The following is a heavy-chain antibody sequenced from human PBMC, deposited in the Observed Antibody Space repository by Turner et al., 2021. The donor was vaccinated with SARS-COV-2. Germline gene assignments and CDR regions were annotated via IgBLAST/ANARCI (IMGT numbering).Heavy chain of an antibody. CDR1: GYTFTSYD. CDR3: ARTFTAMVRVDY. D-gene: IGHD5-18*01. CDR2: MNPNSGNT. V-gene: IGHV1-8*01. Sequence: VQLVQSGAEVKKPGASVTVSCKASGYTFTSYDSNWVRQATGQGLEWMGRMNPNSGNTGYAQKFQGRVTMTRNTSISTAYMELSSLRSVDTAVYYCARTFTAMVRVDYWGQGTLVTVSS. J-gene: IGHJ4*02.